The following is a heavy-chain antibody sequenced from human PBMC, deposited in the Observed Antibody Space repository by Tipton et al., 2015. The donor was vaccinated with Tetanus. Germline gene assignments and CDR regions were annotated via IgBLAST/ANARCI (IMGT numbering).Heavy chain of an antibody. CDR3: ARSRGGTREYYAIGY. J-gene: IGHJ4*02. CDR2: INPASGAT. V-gene: IGHV1-2*02. D-gene: IGHD3-3*01. Sequence: QLVQSGAEVKKPGASVGVSCKTSGSNFIRHFVQWVRLAPGQGLQWVGWINPASGATNYAQSFQARIAMTRDTSIYTVYMELSGLRSDDTAVYYCARSRGGTREYYAIGYWGQGTVVTVSS. CDR1: GSNFIRHF.